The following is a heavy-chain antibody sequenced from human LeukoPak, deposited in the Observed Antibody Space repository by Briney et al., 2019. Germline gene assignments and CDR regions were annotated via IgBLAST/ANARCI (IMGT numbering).Heavy chain of an antibody. Sequence: GGSLRLSCAASGFTFGSYAMSWVRQAPGKGLEWVSAISGSGGSTYYADSVKGRFTISRDNSKNTLYLQMNSLRAEDTAVYYCAKGGGSYLHEDPIDYWGQGTLVTVSS. CDR1: GFTFGSYA. V-gene: IGHV3-23*01. CDR3: AKGGGSYLHEDPIDY. J-gene: IGHJ4*02. CDR2: ISGSGGST. D-gene: IGHD1-26*01.